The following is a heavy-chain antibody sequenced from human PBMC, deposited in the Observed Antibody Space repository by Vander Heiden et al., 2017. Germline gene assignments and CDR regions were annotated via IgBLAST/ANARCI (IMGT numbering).Heavy chain of an antibody. CDR3: ARENWHGASP. D-gene: IGHD2-8*01. J-gene: IGHJ5*02. CDR1: GFTFGTYW. V-gene: IGHV3-7*01. Sequence: VQIVESGGGLVQTGETQRRACAAAGFTFGTYWIGWVRQAPGKGLEWVANIKEDGSQMYDVDSVKGRFTSSRGNAKNSLYLQMDSLRVEDTAVYYCARENWHGASPWGQGTLVTVSS. CDR2: IKEDGSQM.